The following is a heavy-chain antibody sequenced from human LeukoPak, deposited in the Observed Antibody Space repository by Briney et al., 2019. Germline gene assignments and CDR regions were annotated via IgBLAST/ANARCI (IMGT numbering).Heavy chain of an antibody. CDR2: ISSTSIYT. D-gene: IGHD3-22*01. V-gene: IGHV3-11*06. CDR3: ARGTYRGEKYYDTTGGPFDI. J-gene: IGHJ3*02. Sequence: GGSLRLSCAASGFIFSDYYLNWIRQPPGKGLEWVSYISSTSIYTYYADSVKGRFTISRDNAKNSLYLQMNSLRAEDTAVYYCARGTYRGEKYYDTTGGPFDIWGQGALVTVSS. CDR1: GFIFSDYY.